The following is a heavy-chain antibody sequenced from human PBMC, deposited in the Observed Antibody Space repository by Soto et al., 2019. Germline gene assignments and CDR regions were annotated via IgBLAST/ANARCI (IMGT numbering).Heavy chain of an antibody. Sequence: ETLSLTCTVSGGSFSKSSYYWGWIRQPPGKGLEWIGNVHYSGSTNYNPSLKSRVTISVDTSKNQFPLKLSSVTAADTAVYYCARGDPPPTALQWRPRAYGMDVWGQGTTVTVSS. V-gene: IGHV4-39*06. D-gene: IGHD6-19*01. J-gene: IGHJ6*02. CDR3: ARGDPPPTALQWRPRAYGMDV. CDR1: GGSFSKSSYY. CDR2: VHYSGST.